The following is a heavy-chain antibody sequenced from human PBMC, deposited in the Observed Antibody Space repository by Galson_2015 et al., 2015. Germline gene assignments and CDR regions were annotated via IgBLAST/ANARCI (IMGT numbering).Heavy chain of an antibody. D-gene: IGHD3-10*01. CDR2: ISSSGSTI. V-gene: IGHV3-11*01. CDR3: ARDRDYYGSGLPGDY. CDR1: GFAFSDYY. Sequence: SLRLSCAASGFAFSDYYMSWIRQAPGKGLEWVSYISSSGSTIYYADSVKGRFTISRDNAKNSLYLQMNSLRAEDTAVYYCARDRDYYGSGLPGDYWGQGTLVTVSS. J-gene: IGHJ4*02.